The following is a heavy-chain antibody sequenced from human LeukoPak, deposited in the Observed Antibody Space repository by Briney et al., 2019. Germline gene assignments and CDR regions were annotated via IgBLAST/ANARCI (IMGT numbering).Heavy chain of an antibody. CDR2: IYYSGST. Sequence: PSETLSLTCTVSGGSISSSSYYWGWIRQPPGKGLEGIGSIYYSGSTYYNPSLKSRVTISVDTSKNQFSLKLSSVTAADTAVYYCARRESGYRIDYWGQGTLVTVSS. J-gene: IGHJ4*02. D-gene: IGHD3-22*01. CDR3: ARRESGYRIDY. CDR1: GGSISSSSYY. V-gene: IGHV4-39*01.